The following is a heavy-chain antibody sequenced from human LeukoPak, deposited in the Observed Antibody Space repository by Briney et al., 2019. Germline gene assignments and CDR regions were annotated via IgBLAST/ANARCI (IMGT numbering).Heavy chain of an antibody. CDR1: GYTFTNYY. CDR3: ARGIAVGGPFDP. Sequence: ASVKVSCKASGYTFTNYYIHWVRQAPGQGLEWMGLINPGGANTNYAQNFQGRVTMTRDTSTSTVYMELSRLRSDDTAVYYCARGIAVGGPFDPWGQGTLVTVSS. J-gene: IGHJ5*02. D-gene: IGHD6-19*01. CDR2: INPGGANT. V-gene: IGHV1-46*01.